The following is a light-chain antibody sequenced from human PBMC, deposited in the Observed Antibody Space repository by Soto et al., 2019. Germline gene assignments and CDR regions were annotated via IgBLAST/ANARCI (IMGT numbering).Light chain of an antibody. CDR1: SSDVGGYEY. CDR3: GSITSSSTSV. J-gene: IGLJ1*01. Sequence: QSVLSQPASVSGSPGQSITISCTGTSSDVGGYEYVSWYQHQPGKAPKLIIYDVTNRPSGVSNRFSGSKSGNTASLTISGIQTDDEADYYCGSITSSSTSVFGTGTKVTVL. CDR2: DVT. V-gene: IGLV2-14*01.